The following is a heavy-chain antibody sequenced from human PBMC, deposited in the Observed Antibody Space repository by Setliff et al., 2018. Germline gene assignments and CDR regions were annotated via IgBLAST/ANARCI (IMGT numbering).Heavy chain of an antibody. D-gene: IGHD3-22*01. J-gene: IGHJ5*02. CDR3: ARLYDSSGYYGGYFDIDP. CDR2: MNPNSGNT. Sequence: GASVKVSCKASGYTFTSYDINWVRQATGQGLEWMGWMNPNSGNTGYAQKFQGRVTITTDESTSTAYMELSSLRSEDTAVYYCARLYDSSGYYGGYFDIDPWGQGTLVTVSS. CDR1: GYTFTSYD. V-gene: IGHV1-8*01.